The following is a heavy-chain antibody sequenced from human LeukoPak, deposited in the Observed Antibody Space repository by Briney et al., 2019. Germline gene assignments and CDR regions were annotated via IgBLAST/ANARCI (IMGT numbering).Heavy chain of an antibody. Sequence: SETLSLTCTVSGGSISSYYWSWIRQPPGKGLEWIGYIYYSGSTNYNPSLKSRVTISVDTSKNQFSLKLSSMTAADTAVYYCARSTYYYDISGYYFDYWGQGTLVTVSS. D-gene: IGHD3-22*01. CDR3: ARSTYYYDISGYYFDY. J-gene: IGHJ4*02. V-gene: IGHV4-59*01. CDR1: GGSISSYY. CDR2: IYYSGST.